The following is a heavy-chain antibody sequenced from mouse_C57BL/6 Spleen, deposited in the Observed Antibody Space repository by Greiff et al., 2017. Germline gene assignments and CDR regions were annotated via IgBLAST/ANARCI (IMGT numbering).Heavy chain of an antibody. V-gene: IGHV5-4*01. CDR2: ISDGGSYT. D-gene: IGHD3-2*02. Sequence: EVQRVESGGGLVKPGGSLKLSCAASGFTFSSYAMSWVRQTPEKRLEWVATISDGGSYTYYPDNVKGRFTISRDNAKNNLYLQMSHLKSEDTAMYYCARGTAQATGFDYWGQGTTLTVSS. CDR1: GFTFSSYA. J-gene: IGHJ2*01. CDR3: ARGTAQATGFDY.